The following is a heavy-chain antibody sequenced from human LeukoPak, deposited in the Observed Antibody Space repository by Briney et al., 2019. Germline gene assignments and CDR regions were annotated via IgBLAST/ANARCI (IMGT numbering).Heavy chain of an antibody. CDR1: GFTFSSYG. Sequence: PGGSVRLSCAASGFTFSSYGMHWVRQAPGKGLEWVAVISYDGSNKYYADSVKGRFTISRDNSKNTLYLQMNSLRAEDTAVYYCAKVKSGATTYYYYYGMDVWGQGTTVTVSS. CDR2: ISYDGSNK. CDR3: AKVKSGATTYYYYYGMDV. D-gene: IGHD1-26*01. V-gene: IGHV3-30*18. J-gene: IGHJ6*02.